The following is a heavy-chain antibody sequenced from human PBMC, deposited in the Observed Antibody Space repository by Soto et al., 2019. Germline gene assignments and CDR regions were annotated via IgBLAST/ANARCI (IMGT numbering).Heavy chain of an antibody. CDR2: IYFNGIET. D-gene: IGHD3-10*01. V-gene: IGHV3-33*01. CDR1: GFTFSSYG. Sequence: QVQLVEAGGGVAQPGMSLRLSCAASGFTFSSYGMHWVRQAPGKGLEWVAMIYFNGIETYYEDSVKGRFTISRDNSKNTLYLQMSGLRVEDTAVYYCASGLGSGSYSPDVWGKGTTVTVSS. J-gene: IGHJ6*03. CDR3: ASGLGSGSYSPDV.